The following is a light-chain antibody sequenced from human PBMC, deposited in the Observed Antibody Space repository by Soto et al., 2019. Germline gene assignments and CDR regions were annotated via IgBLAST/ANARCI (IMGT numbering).Light chain of an antibody. J-gene: IGKJ5*01. CDR3: QQCSSWPLT. Sequence: RTSQSVSSAYFAWYQQRPGQAPRLLFYDASTRATGIPDRFSCSGSVRDFTLTISRLESEDSAVYDCQQCSSWPLTFGQGTRLEIK. CDR2: DAS. CDR1: QSVSSAY. V-gene: IGKV3D-20*02.